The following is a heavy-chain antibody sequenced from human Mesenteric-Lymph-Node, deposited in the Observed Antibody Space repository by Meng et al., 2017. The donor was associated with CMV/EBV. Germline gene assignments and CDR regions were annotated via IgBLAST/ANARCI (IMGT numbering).Heavy chain of an antibody. D-gene: IGHD5-24*01. CDR2: INPNGGAT. Sequence: ASVKVSCKASGYTLTAYYIHWVRQAPGQGLEWMGRINPNGGATNYAQNFQGRVTMTRETSISTAYMELSRLTSDDTAVYYCAKDLADGYTCGVWDQGTLVTVSS. V-gene: IGHV1-2*06. CDR3: AKDLADGYTCGV. CDR1: GYTLTAYY. J-gene: IGHJ4*02.